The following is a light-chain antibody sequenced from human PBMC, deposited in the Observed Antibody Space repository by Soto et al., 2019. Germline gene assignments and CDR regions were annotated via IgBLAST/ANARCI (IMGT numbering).Light chain of an antibody. CDR2: AAS. CDR1: QGISSY. Sequence: DIQLTQSPSFLSASVGDRVTITCRASQGISSYLAWYQQKPVKAPKLLIYAASTLQSGVPSRFSGSGSGTEFSLTISSLPPEDFATYYCQQLNSYSFTFGPGTKVDIK. CDR3: QQLNSYSFT. V-gene: IGKV1-9*01. J-gene: IGKJ3*01.